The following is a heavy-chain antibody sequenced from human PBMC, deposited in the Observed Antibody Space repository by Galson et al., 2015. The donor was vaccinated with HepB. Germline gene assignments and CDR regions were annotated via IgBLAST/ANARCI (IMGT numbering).Heavy chain of an antibody. Sequence: SLRLSCAASGFTFSSYGMHWVRQAPGKGLEWVAVISYDGSNKYYADSVKGRFTISRDNSKNTLYLQMNSLRAEDTAVYYCAKEGITIFGVSPYFDYWSQGTLVTVSS. CDR1: GFTFSSYG. D-gene: IGHD3-3*01. V-gene: IGHV3-30*18. CDR2: ISYDGSNK. CDR3: AKEGITIFGVSPYFDY. J-gene: IGHJ4*02.